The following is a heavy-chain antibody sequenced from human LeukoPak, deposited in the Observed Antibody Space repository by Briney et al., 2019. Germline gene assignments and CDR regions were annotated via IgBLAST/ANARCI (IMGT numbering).Heavy chain of an antibody. CDR3: AKDRGSGYDHVSSFDY. Sequence: PGGSLRLSCAASGFTFSSYGMHWVRQAPGKGLEWVAVISYDGSNKYYADSVKGRFTIPRDNSKNTLYLQMNSLRAEDTAVYYCAKDRGSGYDHVSSFDYWGQGTLVTVSS. V-gene: IGHV3-30*18. J-gene: IGHJ4*02. CDR1: GFTFSSYG. D-gene: IGHD5-12*01. CDR2: ISYDGSNK.